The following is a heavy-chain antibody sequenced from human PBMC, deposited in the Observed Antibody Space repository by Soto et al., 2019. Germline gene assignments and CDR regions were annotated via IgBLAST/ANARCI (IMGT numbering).Heavy chain of an antibody. CDR3: ARLGIFDILSGNWFDL. CDR2: IYDSGIT. Sequence: QVQLQESGPRLVKPSETLSLTCTVSGGSMSGYYWSWIRQPPGRALEWIASIYDSGITDYNPSLESRVTISIDPSKNHFSLKLNSLTAADTAVYYCARLGIFDILSGNWFDLWGQGTLVTVSS. J-gene: IGHJ5*02. D-gene: IGHD3-9*01. CDR1: GGSMSGYY. V-gene: IGHV4-59*08.